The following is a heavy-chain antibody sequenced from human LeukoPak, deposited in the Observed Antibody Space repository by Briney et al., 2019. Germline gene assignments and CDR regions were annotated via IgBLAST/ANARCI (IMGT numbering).Heavy chain of an antibody. CDR1: GGSFSGYY. CDR2: INHSGST. D-gene: IGHD4-11*01. Sequence: SETLSLTCAVYGGSFSGYYWSWIRQPPGKGLEWIGEINHSGSTNYNPSLKSRVTISVDTSKNQFSLKLSSVTAADTAVYYCAETTVTNYYYYMDAWGKGTTVTVSS. V-gene: IGHV4-34*01. CDR3: AETTVTNYYYYMDA. J-gene: IGHJ6*03.